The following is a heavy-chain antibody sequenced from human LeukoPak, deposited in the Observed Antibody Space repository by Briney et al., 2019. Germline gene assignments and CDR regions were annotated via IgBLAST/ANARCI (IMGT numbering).Heavy chain of an antibody. V-gene: IGHV3-30*18. CDR2: ISYDGSNK. J-gene: IGHJ4*02. CDR3: AKDEDSGYDLTPDY. CDR1: GFTFSSYG. Sequence: PGGSLRLSCAASGFTFSSYGMHWVRRAPGKGLEWVAVISYDGSNKYYADSVKGRFTISRDNSKNTLYLQMNSLRAEDTAVYYCAKDEDSGYDLTPDYWGQGTLVTVSS. D-gene: IGHD5-12*01.